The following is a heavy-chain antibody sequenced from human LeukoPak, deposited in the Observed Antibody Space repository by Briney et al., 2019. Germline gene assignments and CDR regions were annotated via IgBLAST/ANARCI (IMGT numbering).Heavy chain of an antibody. Sequence: SETLSLTCTVSGASISTYYWSWIRQPPGKGLEWIGYIYYSGSTNYNPSLKSRVTISVDTSKNQFSLKLSSVTAADTAVYYCARETSQKGAHYMDVWGKGTTITISS. D-gene: IGHD3-16*01. CDR2: IYYSGST. CDR1: GASISTYY. CDR3: ARETSQKGAHYMDV. V-gene: IGHV4-59*01. J-gene: IGHJ6*03.